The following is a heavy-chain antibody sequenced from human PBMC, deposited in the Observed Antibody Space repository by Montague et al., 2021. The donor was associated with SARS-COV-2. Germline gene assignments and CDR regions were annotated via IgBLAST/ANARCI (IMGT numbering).Heavy chain of an antibody. J-gene: IGHJ5*02. CDR1: GYSISSGYY. D-gene: IGHD2-15*01. V-gene: IGHV4-38-2*02. Sequence: SETLSLTCTVSGYSISSGYYWGWIRQPPGKGLEWIGSIYHSGSTYYEPSLKSRVTISVDTSKNQFSLQLSSVTAADTAVYYCARGRRYCRGGSCYSGWFDPWGQGTLVTVSS. CDR2: IYHSGST. CDR3: ARGRRYCRGGSCYSGWFDP.